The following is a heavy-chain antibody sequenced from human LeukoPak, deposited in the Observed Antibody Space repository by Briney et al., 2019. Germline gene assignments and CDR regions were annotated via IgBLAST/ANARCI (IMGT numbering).Heavy chain of an antibody. V-gene: IGHV3-49*04. CDR2: IRSKAYGGTT. J-gene: IGHJ4*02. CDR3: GGDSSGWYYFDY. CDR1: GFTFSSYW. D-gene: IGHD6-19*01. Sequence: GGSLRLSCAASGFTFSSYWMSWVRQAPGKGLEWVGFIRSKAYGGTTEYAASVKGRFTISRDDSKSIAYLQMDSLKTEDTAVYYCGGDSSGWYYFDYWGQGTLVTVSS.